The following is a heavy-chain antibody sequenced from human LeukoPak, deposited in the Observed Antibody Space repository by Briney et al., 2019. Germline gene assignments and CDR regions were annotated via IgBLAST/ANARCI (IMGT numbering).Heavy chain of an antibody. D-gene: IGHD3-10*01. CDR1: GFTFSSYA. CDR3: AKVVSYGSGSYKDY. CDR2: ISGSGGST. J-gene: IGHJ4*02. Sequence: GGSLRLSCAASGFTFSSYAMSWVRQAPGKGLEWVSAISGSGGSTYYADSVKGRFSISRDNSKNTLYLQMNSLSAEDTAVYYCAKVVSYGSGSYKDYWGQGTLVTVSS. V-gene: IGHV3-23*01.